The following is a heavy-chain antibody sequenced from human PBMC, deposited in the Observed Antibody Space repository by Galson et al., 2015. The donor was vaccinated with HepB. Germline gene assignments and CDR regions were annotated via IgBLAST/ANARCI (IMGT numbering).Heavy chain of an antibody. CDR2: IIPMFGTA. CDR3: ARSELTVAGNFESMDV. V-gene: IGHV1-69*08. D-gene: IGHD6-19*01. CDR1: GGTFSSYT. Sequence: SVKVSCKASGGTFSSYTISWVRQAPGQGLEWMGRIIPMFGTANSAQKFQGRVTITADKSSNTAYMEMSSLRSEDTAVYYCARSELTVAGNFESMDVWGQGTTVTVSS. J-gene: IGHJ6*02.